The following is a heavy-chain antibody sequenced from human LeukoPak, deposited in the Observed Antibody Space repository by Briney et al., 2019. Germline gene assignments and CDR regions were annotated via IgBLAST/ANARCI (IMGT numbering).Heavy chain of an antibody. CDR3: ARGHQGAYDFWSGYVGVWFDP. D-gene: IGHD3-3*01. V-gene: IGHV4-4*07. Sequence: SETLSLTCTVSGGSISSYYWSWIRQPAGKGLEWIGRIYTSGSTNYNPSLKSRVTISVDTSKNQFSLKLSSVTAADTAVYYCARGHQGAYDFWSGYVGVWFDPWGQGTLVTVSS. J-gene: IGHJ5*02. CDR2: IYTSGST. CDR1: GGSISSYY.